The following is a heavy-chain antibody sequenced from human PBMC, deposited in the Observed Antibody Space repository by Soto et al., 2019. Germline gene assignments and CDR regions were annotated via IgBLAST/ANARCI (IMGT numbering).Heavy chain of an antibody. Sequence: QVQLVQSGDEVRKPGSSVKVSCKASGYIFVNYGIAWVRQAPGQGLEWMGWISPDSGNTHYASKVQGRFTMTTDTSTSSAYMDLGSLTSDDTAVYYCAMVDNYVTHPPQDVWGQGTTVTVS. J-gene: IGHJ6*02. CDR1: GYIFVNYG. V-gene: IGHV1-18*01. CDR3: AMVDNYVTHPPQDV. D-gene: IGHD3-16*01. CDR2: ISPDSGNT.